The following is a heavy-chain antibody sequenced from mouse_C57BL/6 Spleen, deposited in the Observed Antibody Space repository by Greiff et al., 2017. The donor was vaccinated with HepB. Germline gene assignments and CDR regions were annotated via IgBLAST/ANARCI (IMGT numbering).Heavy chain of an antibody. CDR2: IYPGDGDT. Sequence: QVQLQQSGAELVKPGASVKISCKASGYAFSSYWMNWVKQRPGKGLEWIGQIYPGDGDTNYNGKFKGKATLTADKSSSTAYMQLSSLTSEDSAVYFSARQGGYGYDGYAMDYWGQGTSVTVSS. V-gene: IGHV1-80*01. D-gene: IGHD2-2*01. J-gene: IGHJ4*01. CDR1: GYAFSSYW. CDR3: ARQGGYGYDGYAMDY.